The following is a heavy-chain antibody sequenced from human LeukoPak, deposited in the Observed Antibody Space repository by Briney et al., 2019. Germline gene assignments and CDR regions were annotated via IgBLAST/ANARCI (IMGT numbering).Heavy chain of an antibody. CDR3: ARAQYYDSKGWFDP. CDR2: ISTYNVNT. CDR1: GYNFTSHG. V-gene: IGHV1-18*04. D-gene: IGHD3-22*01. Sequence: ASAKVSCKASGYNFTSHGIIWVRQAPGQGVEWMGWISTYNVNTNYAQKLQGRVTMTTATSTTTASMDLRSLRSDDTAVYYCARAQYYDSKGWFDPWGQGTLVTVSS. J-gene: IGHJ5*02.